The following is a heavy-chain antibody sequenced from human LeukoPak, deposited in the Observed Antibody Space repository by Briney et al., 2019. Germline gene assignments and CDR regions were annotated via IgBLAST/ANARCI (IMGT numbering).Heavy chain of an antibody. J-gene: IGHJ4*02. V-gene: IGHV3-30*02. CDR2: IRYDGSNK. CDR3: AKDHNYYGSGSYEGHFDY. Sequence: PGGSLRLSRAASGFTFSSYGMHWVRQAPGKGLEWVAFIRYDGSNKYYADSVKGRFTISRDNSKNTLYLQMNSLRAEDTAVYYCAKDHNYYGSGSYEGHFDYWGQGTLVTVSS. CDR1: GFTFSSYG. D-gene: IGHD3-10*01.